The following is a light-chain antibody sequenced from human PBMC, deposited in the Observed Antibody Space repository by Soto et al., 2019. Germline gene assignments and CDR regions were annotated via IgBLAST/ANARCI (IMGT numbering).Light chain of an antibody. CDR1: QSVSSSY. V-gene: IGKV3-20*01. CDR3: QQYDSSPLT. Sequence: EIVLTQSPGTLSLSPGERATLSCRASQSVSSSYLAWHQQKPGQAPRLLIYGASSRATGIPDRFSGSGFGTDFTLTISRLEPEDFAVYYCQQYDSSPLTFGQGTKVEIK. J-gene: IGKJ1*01. CDR2: GAS.